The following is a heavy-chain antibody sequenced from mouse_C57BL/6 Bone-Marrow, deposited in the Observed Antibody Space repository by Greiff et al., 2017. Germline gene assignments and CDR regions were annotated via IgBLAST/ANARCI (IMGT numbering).Heavy chain of an antibody. Sequence: EVMLVESGGGLVQPGGSLKLSCAASGFTFSDYGMAWVRQAPRKGPGWVAFISNLAYSLYSADTVTGRFPISRDNAKNTLYLEMSSLRSEDTAMYYCSRYDYDGYAMDYWGQGTSVTVSS. CDR2: ISNLAYSL. V-gene: IGHV5-15*01. D-gene: IGHD2-4*01. CDR3: SRYDYDGYAMDY. CDR1: GFTFSDYG. J-gene: IGHJ4*01.